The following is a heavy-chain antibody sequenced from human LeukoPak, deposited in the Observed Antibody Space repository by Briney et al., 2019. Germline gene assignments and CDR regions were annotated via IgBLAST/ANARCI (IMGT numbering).Heavy chain of an antibody. J-gene: IGHJ4*02. Sequence: GGSLRLSCAASGFTFSNYGMHWVRQAPGKGLEWVSYISSSSSTIYYADSVKGRFTISRDNAKNSLYLQMNSLRDEDTAVYYCARGAYDFWSGYYSCFFDYWGQGTLVTVSS. CDR3: ARGAYDFWSGYYSCFFDY. CDR1: GFTFSNYG. D-gene: IGHD3-3*01. V-gene: IGHV3-48*02. CDR2: ISSSSSTI.